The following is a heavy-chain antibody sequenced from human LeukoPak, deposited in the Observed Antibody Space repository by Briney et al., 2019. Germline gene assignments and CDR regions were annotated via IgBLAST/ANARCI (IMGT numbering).Heavy chain of an antibody. D-gene: IGHD2-2*01. CDR3: ARSYCSSTSCRGFPPCGWFDP. CDR2: IYTSGST. V-gene: IGHV4-4*07. J-gene: IGHJ5*02. CDR1: GGSISSYY. Sequence: NPSETLSLTCTVSGGSISSYYWSWIRQPAGKGLEWIGRIYTSGSTNYNPSLKSRVTMSVDTSKNQFSLKLSSVTAADTAVYYCARSYCSSTSCRGFPPCGWFDPWGQGTLVTVSS.